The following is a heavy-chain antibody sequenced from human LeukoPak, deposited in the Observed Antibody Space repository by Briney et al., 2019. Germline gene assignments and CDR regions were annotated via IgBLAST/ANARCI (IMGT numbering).Heavy chain of an antibody. CDR3: ARDRARGVGKSSWFDP. V-gene: IGHV3-48*04. Sequence: PGGSLRLSCAASGFTLSSYSMNWVRQAPGKGLEWVSYISSSSSTIYYADSVKGRFTISRDNAKNSLYLQMNSLRAEDTAVYYCARDRARGVGKSSWFDPWGQGTLVTVSS. D-gene: IGHD3-10*01. CDR1: GFTLSSYS. J-gene: IGHJ5*02. CDR2: ISSSSSTI.